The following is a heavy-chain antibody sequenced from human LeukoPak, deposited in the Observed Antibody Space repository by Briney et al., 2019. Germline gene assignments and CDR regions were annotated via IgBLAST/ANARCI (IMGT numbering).Heavy chain of an antibody. CDR3: ARVRVPYNPRGDFDY. J-gene: IGHJ4*02. Sequence: GASVKVSCKASGYTFTGYYMHWVRQAPGQGLEWMGWINPNSGGTNYAQKLQGRVTMTTDTSTSTAYMELRSLRSDDTAVYYCARVRVPYNPRGDFDYWGQGTLVTVSS. CDR2: INPNSGGT. D-gene: IGHD1-1*01. CDR1: GYTFTGYY. V-gene: IGHV1-2*02.